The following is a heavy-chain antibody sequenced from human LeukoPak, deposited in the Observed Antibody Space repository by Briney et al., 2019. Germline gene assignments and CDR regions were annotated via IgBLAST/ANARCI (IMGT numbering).Heavy chain of an antibody. D-gene: IGHD6-6*01. CDR2: IYYSGST. Sequence: SETLSLTCTVSGGSISSSTYYWGWIRQPPGKGLEWIGSIYYSGSTYYNPSLKSRVTISVDTSKNHFSLNLSSVTAADTAVYYCARQSRGSSSSRDYFDYWGLGTLVTVSS. J-gene: IGHJ4*02. CDR1: GGSISSSTYY. CDR3: ARQSRGSSSSRDYFDY. V-gene: IGHV4-39*01.